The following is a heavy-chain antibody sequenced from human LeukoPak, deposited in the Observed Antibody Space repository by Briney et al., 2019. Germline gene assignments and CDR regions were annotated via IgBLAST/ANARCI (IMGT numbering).Heavy chain of an antibody. CDR1: GFTFSSYS. D-gene: IGHD3-22*01. CDR2: ISSRRGYI. CDR3: AREAPQYYYDSSGSHAFDI. V-gene: IGHV3-21*01. Sequence: PGGSLRLSCAASGFTFSSYSVNWVRQAPGKGLEWVSSISSRRGYIYYADSVKGRFTISRDNAKNSLYLQMNSLRAEDTAVYYCAREAPQYYYDSSGSHAFDIWGQGTMVTVSS. J-gene: IGHJ3*02.